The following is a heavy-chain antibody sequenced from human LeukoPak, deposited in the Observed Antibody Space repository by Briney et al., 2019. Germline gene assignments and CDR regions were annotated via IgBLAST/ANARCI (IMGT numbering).Heavy chain of an antibody. CDR2: IWYDGSNK. CDR3: ARVGPTSGSYLRGYFDY. J-gene: IGHJ4*02. D-gene: IGHD1-26*01. CDR1: GFTLSSYG. V-gene: IGHV3-33*01. Sequence: SGGSLRLSCAASGFTLSSYGMHWVRQAPGKGLEWVAVIWYDGSNKYYADSVKGRFTISRDNSKNTLYLQMNSLRAEDTAVYYCARVGPTSGSYLRGYFDYWGQGTLVTVPS.